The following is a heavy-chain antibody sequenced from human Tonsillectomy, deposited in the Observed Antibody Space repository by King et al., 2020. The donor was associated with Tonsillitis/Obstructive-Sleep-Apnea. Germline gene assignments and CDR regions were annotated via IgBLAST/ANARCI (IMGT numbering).Heavy chain of an antibody. CDR3: ARNELGGGGYYFDY. CDR1: GYTFTRNG. Sequence: QVQLVESGAEVKKPGASVKVSCKAAGYTFTRNGISWVRQAPGQGLEWMGWISAYSGHTNYAQNFQARVTMTTETSTNTVYMELRSLRSDDTAVYYCARNELGGGGYYFDYWGQGALVTVSS. J-gene: IGHJ4*02. CDR2: ISAYSGHT. D-gene: IGHD1-1*01. V-gene: IGHV1-18*01.